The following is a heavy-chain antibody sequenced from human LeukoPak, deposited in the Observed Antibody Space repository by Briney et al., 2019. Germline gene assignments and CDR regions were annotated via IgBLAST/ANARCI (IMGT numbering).Heavy chain of an antibody. Sequence: GGSLRLSCAASGFTFSDHYMDWVRQAPGEGLEWVGRVRNKANSYITMYAASVKGRFTISRNDSENSLYLQMNSLKTEDTAVYYCGRIRGSYLHWYFDLWGRGTLVTVSS. J-gene: IGHJ2*01. CDR1: GFTFSDHY. CDR3: GRIRGSYLHWYFDL. V-gene: IGHV3-72*01. CDR2: VRNKANSYIT. D-gene: IGHD1-26*01.